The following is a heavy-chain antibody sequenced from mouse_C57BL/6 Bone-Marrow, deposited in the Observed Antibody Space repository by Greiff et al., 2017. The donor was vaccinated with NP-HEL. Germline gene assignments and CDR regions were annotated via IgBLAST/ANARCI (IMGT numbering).Heavy chain of an antibody. J-gene: IGHJ2*01. CDR1: GFTFSSYA. V-gene: IGHV5-4*03. CDR3: ARNLLWLRLYFDY. CDR2: ISDGGSYT. D-gene: IGHD2-2*01. Sequence: EVKLVESGGGLVKPGGSLKLSCAASGFTFSSYAMSWVRQTPEKRLEWVATISDGGSYTYYPDNVKGRFTISRENAKNNLYLQMSHLKSEDTAMYYCARNLLWLRLYFDYWGQGTTLTVSS.